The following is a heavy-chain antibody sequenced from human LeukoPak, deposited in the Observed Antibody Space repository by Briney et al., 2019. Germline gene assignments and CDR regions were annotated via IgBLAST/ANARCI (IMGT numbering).Heavy chain of an antibody. D-gene: IGHD6-19*01. Sequence: PSETLSPTCTVSGGSISSDYWSWIRQPPGKGLEWIGYIYYSGSANYNPSLKSRVTISVDTSKNQFSLKLTSVTAADTAVYYCARQSSDSSGWYHFDHWGQGTLVTVSS. V-gene: IGHV4-59*08. CDR1: GGSISSDY. J-gene: IGHJ4*02. CDR2: IYYSGSA. CDR3: ARQSSDSSGWYHFDH.